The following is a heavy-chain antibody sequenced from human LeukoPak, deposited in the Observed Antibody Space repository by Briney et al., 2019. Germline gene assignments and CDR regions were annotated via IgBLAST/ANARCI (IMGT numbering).Heavy chain of an antibody. V-gene: IGHV3-21*01. Sequence: PGGSLRLSCAASGFTFSSYSLNWVRQAPGKGLEWVSSISSSSDIYYAVSVKGRFTISRDNAKNSLHLQMNSLRAEDTAVYYCARDSRTTGTTSGYFDYWGQGTLVTVSS. CDR1: GFTFSSYS. D-gene: IGHD1-1*01. CDR3: ARDSRTTGTTSGYFDY. J-gene: IGHJ4*02. CDR2: ISSSSDI.